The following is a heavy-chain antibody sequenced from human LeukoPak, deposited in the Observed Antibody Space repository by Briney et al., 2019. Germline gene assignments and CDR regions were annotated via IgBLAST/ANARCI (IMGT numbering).Heavy chain of an antibody. V-gene: IGHV4-39*07. J-gene: IGHJ5*02. Sequence: SETLSLTCTVSGGSISSGSYYWGWIRQPPGKGLEWIGSIYYSGSTYNNPSIKSRVLKSRVTISVDTSKNQFSLELNSVTAADTAVYYCARDPSVAAAGNNWFDPWGQGTLVTVSS. CDR1: GGSISSGSYY. CDR3: ARDPSVAAAGNNWFDP. D-gene: IGHD6-25*01. CDR2: IYYSGST.